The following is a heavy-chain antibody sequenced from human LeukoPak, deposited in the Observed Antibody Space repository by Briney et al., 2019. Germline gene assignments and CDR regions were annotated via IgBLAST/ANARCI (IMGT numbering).Heavy chain of an antibody. V-gene: IGHV3-48*03. Sequence: GGSLRLSCAASGFTFSSYEMNWVRRAPGKGLEWVSYISSSGSTIYYADSVKGRFTISRDNAKNSLYLQMNSLRAEDTAVYYCARDVSNWFDPWGQGTLVTVSS. CDR2: ISSSGSTI. CDR1: GFTFSSYE. CDR3: ARDVSNWFDP. J-gene: IGHJ5*02.